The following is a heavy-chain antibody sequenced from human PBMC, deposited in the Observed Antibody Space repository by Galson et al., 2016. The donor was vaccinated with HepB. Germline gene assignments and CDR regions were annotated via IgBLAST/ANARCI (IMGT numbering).Heavy chain of an antibody. J-gene: IGHJ4*02. D-gene: IGHD3-16*01. CDR3: AARDYGDNPYFDF. CDR1: GFTVSRNC. V-gene: IGHV3-53*01. CDR2: IYGGGTI. Sequence: SLRLSCAASGFTVSRNCMSWVRQAPGKGLEWVSVIYGGGTIHYADSVKGRFTISRDSSRNTLYLKMNSRKAEDTALYYCAARDYGDNPYFDFWGQGTLVTVSS.